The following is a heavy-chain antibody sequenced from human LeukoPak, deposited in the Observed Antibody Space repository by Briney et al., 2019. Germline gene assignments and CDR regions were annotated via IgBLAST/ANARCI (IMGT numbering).Heavy chain of an antibody. CDR3: ARADSSGYSIFGY. Sequence: PSETLSLTCTVSGGSISGYFWSWIRQPPGKGLEWIGYMYYNGGPTYNPSLESRVTISADTSKNQLSLKLTSVTAADTAVYYCARADSSGYSIFGYWGQGTLVTVSS. CDR1: GGSISGYF. J-gene: IGHJ4*02. D-gene: IGHD3-22*01. CDR2: MYYNGGP. V-gene: IGHV4-59*01.